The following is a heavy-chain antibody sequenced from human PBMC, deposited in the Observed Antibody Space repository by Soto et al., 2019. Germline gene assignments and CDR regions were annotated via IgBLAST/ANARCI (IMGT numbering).Heavy chain of an antibody. CDR2: IGADGVTT. V-gene: IGHV3-23*01. CDR3: VFPSSGKYFFDY. D-gene: IGHD3-22*01. CDR1: GFTFSNSA. J-gene: IGHJ4*02. Sequence: PVGSLRLSCAASGFTFSNSAMNWVRQAPGKGLEWVSAIGADGVTTYYVDSVKGRFTVSRDSSKNTLYLQMNSLRAEDTAVYYCVFPSSGKYFFDYWGQGALVTVSS.